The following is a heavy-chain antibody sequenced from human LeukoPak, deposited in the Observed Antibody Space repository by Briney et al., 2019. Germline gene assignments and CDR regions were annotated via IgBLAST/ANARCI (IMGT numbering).Heavy chain of an antibody. CDR1: GFTFSSYA. CDR2: ISGSGGST. D-gene: IGHD3-22*01. V-gene: IGHV3-23*01. Sequence: HPGGSLRLSCAASGFTFSSYAMSWVRQAPGKGLEWVSAISGSGGSTYYADSVKGRFTISRDNSKNSLYLQMNSLRAEDTAVYYCARIVAYYDSSGPIWGQGTMVTVSS. CDR3: ARIVAYYDSSGPI. J-gene: IGHJ3*02.